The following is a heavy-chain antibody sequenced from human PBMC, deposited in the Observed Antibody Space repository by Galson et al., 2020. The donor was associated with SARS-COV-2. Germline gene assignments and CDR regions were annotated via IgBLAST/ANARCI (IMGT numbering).Heavy chain of an antibody. Sequence: TGGSLRLSCAASGFTFSSYGMHWVRQAPGKGLEWVAVISHDGSNKHYADSEQGRFIISRDNSKNTLYLQMNSLRAEDTALYYCAKDRYGGKSTRPYYYYGMDVWGQGTTVTASS. CDR3: AKDRYGGKSTRPYYYYGMDV. J-gene: IGHJ6*02. CDR2: ISHDGSNK. CDR1: GFTFSSYG. V-gene: IGHV3-30*18. D-gene: IGHD4-17*01.